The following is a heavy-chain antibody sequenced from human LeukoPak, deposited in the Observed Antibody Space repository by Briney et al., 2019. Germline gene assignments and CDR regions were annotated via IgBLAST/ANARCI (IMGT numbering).Heavy chain of an antibody. CDR1: AFTFSSYG. CDR3: AKDMSGGDCPDY. CDR2: ISYDGSDK. Sequence: GGSLRLSCAASAFTFSSYGMHWVRQAPGKGLEWVALISYDGSDKDYAKSVKGRFTISRDNSKNTLYLQMNSLRAEDTAVYYCAKDMSGGDCPDYWGQGTLVTVSP. V-gene: IGHV3-30*18. J-gene: IGHJ4*02. D-gene: IGHD2-21*02.